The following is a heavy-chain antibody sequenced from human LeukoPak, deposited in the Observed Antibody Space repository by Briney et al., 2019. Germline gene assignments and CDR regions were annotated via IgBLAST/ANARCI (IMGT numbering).Heavy chain of an antibody. V-gene: IGHV4-61*02. Sequence: SQTLSLTCTVSGGSISSGDYYWSWIRQPPGKGLEWIGRIYTSGSTNYNPSLKSRVTISVDTSKNQFSLKLSSVTAADTAVYYCARVTHYYDSGSYPYWGQGTLVIVSS. CDR2: IYTSGST. CDR3: ARVTHYYDSGSYPY. J-gene: IGHJ4*02. CDR1: GGSISSGDYY. D-gene: IGHD3-10*01.